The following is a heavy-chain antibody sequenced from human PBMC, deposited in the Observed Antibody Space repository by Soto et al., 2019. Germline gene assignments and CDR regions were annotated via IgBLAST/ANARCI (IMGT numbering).Heavy chain of an antibody. CDR1: GFTFSSYS. CDR2: ISSSSSYI. Sequence: EVQLVESGGGLVKPGGSLRLSCAASGFTFSSYSMNWVRQAPGKGLEWVSSISSSSSYIYYADSVKGRFTISRDNAKNSLYLQMNSLRAEDTAVYYCASDSLYGDPTRYYYYMDVWGKGTTVTVSS. J-gene: IGHJ6*03. V-gene: IGHV3-21*01. CDR3: ASDSLYGDPTRYYYYMDV. D-gene: IGHD4-17*01.